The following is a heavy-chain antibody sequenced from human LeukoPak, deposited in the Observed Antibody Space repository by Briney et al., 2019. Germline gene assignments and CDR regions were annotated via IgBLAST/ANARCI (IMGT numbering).Heavy chain of an antibody. CDR1: GFTVSSNY. Sequence: GGSLRLSCAVSGFTVSSNYMSWVRQPPGKGLEWVSGIYTGGSTYSADSVKGRFTISRDNAKNSLYLQMNSLRAEDTAVYYCAREGYSYGYNYYYYMDVWGKGTTVTVSS. J-gene: IGHJ6*03. CDR2: IYTGGST. D-gene: IGHD5-18*01. V-gene: IGHV3-53*01. CDR3: AREGYSYGYNYYYYMDV.